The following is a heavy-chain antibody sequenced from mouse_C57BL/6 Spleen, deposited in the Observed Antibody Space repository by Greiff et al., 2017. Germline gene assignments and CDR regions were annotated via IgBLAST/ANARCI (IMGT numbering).Heavy chain of an antibody. CDR3: ARGGVYYGNYEWYFDV. V-gene: IGHV1-55*01. CDR2: IYPGSGST. D-gene: IGHD2-1*01. J-gene: IGHJ1*03. Sequence: QVQLQQPGAELVKPGASVKMSCKASGYTFTSYWITWVKQRPGQGLEWIGDIYPGSGSTNYNEKFKSKATLTVDTSSSTAYMQLSSLTSEDSAVYYCARGGVYYGNYEWYFDVWGTGTTVTVSS. CDR1: GYTFTSYW.